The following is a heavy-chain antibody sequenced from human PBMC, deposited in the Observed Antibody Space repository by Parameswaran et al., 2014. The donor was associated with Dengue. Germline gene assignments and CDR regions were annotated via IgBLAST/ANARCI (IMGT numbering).Heavy chain of an antibody. D-gene: IGHD3-3*01. CDR1: GGSISSYY. V-gene: IGHV4-59*13. CDR3: ARNRLYYDFWSGYWPFDP. J-gene: IGHJ5*02. Sequence: ASETLSLTCTVSGGSISSYYWSWIRQPPGKGLEWIGYIYYSGSTNYNPSLKSRVTISVDTSKNQFSLKLSSVTAADTAVYYCARNRLYYDFWSGYWPFDPWGQGTLVTVSS. CDR2: IYYSGST.